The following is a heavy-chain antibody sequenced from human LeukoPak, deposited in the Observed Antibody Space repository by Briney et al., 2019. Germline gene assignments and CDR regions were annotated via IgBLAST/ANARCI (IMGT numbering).Heavy chain of an antibody. V-gene: IGHV3-74*01. CDR1: GFSFSSYW. D-gene: IGHD2-15*01. Sequence: PGGSLRLSCAASGFSFSSYWMNWVRQAPGKRLVWVSRISSDGSSTNYADSVKGRFTISRDNAKNTLYLQMNSLRVEDTAVYYCARGRPHGSDYWGQGTLVTVPS. CDR2: ISSDGSST. CDR3: ARGRPHGSDY. J-gene: IGHJ4*02.